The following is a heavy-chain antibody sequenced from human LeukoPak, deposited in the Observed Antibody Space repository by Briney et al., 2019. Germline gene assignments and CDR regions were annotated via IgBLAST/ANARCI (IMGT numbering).Heavy chain of an antibody. J-gene: IGHJ4*02. CDR2: INPSGGST. D-gene: IGHD3-10*01. V-gene: IGHV1-46*01. CDR3: ARDEYYYGSGSYYNPVRFDY. Sequence: GASVKVSCKASGYTFTSYYMHWVRQAPGQGLEWMGIINPSGGSTSYAQKFQGRVTITADKSTSTAYMELSSLRSEDTAVYYCARDEYYYGSGSYYNPVRFDYWGQGTLVTVSS. CDR1: GYTFTSYY.